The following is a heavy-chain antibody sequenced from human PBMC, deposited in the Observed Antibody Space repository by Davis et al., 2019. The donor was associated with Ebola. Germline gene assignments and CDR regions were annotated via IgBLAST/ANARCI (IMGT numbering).Heavy chain of an antibody. V-gene: IGHV4-59*12. D-gene: IGHD3-10*01. CDR2: IYYSGST. CDR3: ARCPYYYGSGHYYYYYDMDV. Sequence: MPSETLSLTCTVSGGSISSYYWSWIRQPPGKGLEWIGYIYYSGSTNYNPSLKSRVTISVDTSKNQFSLKLSSVTAADTAVYYCARCPYYYGSGHYYYYYDMDVWGQGTTVTVSS. J-gene: IGHJ6*02. CDR1: GGSISSYY.